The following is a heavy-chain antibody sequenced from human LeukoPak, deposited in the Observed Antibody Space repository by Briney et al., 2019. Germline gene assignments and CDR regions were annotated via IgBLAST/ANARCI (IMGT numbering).Heavy chain of an antibody. V-gene: IGHV1-69*05. CDR3: ARVQYSGYDQFDY. J-gene: IGHJ4*02. D-gene: IGHD5-12*01. CDR2: IIPIFGTA. Sequence: SVKVSCKASGGTFSSYAISWVRQAPGQGLEWMGGIIPIFGTANYAQKFQGRVTMTRNTSISTAYMELSSLRSEDTAVYYCARVQYSGYDQFDYWGQGTLVTVSS. CDR1: GGTFSSYA.